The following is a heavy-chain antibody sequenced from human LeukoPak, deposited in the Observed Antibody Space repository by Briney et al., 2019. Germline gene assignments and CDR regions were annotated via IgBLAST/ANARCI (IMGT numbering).Heavy chain of an antibody. CDR3: VAPASSSPVFYFDY. D-gene: IGHD6-6*01. J-gene: IGHJ4*02. CDR1: GFTFSSYA. CDR2: ISGSGGST. Sequence: GGPLRLSWAASGFTFSSYAMSWVRQAPGEGLEWVSAISGSGGSTYYADSVKGRFTISSDNSKNTLYLQMNSLTAEDTAVFYCVAPASSSPVFYFDYWGQGIMVTDSS. V-gene: IGHV3-23*01.